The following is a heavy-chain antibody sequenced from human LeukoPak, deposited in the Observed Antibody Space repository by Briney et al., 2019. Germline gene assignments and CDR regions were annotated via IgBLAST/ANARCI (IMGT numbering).Heavy chain of an antibody. CDR2: IKQDGGEK. Sequence: GGSLRLSCAASEFTFSSYWMSWVRQAPGKGLEWVANIKQDGGEKYYLDSVKGRFTVSRDNAKNSLYLQMSSLRAEDTAVYYCARVGARQILEYWGLGTLVTVSS. J-gene: IGHJ4*02. CDR3: ARVGARQILEY. D-gene: IGHD4-17*01. CDR1: EFTFSSYW. V-gene: IGHV3-7*01.